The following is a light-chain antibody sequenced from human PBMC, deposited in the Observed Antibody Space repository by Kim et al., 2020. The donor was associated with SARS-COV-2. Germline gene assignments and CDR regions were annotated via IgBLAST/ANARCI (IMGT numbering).Light chain of an antibody. CDR2: GKN. V-gene: IGLV3-19*01. Sequence: ALGQTVRIKCQGDILRTYYESWYQQKPGQAPTLVIYGKNNRPSGIPDRFSGSSSGNTASLTVTGAQAVDEADYYCNSRDNSGDHVVFGGGTQLTVL. CDR3: NSRDNSGDHVV. J-gene: IGLJ2*01. CDR1: ILRTYY.